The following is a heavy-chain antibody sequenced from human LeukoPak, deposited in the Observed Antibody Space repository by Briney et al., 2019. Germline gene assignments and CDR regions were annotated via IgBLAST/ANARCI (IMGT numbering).Heavy chain of an antibody. CDR1: GFTFSSYW. J-gene: IGHJ4*02. D-gene: IGHD6-6*01. CDR3: ARESIGYFDY. CDR2: IYSGGST. V-gene: IGHV3-53*01. Sequence: PGGSLRLSCAASGFTFSSYWMSWVRQAPGKGLEWVSVIYSGGSTYYADSVKGRFTISRDNSKNTLYLQMNSLRAEDTAVYYCARESIGYFDYWGQGTLVTVSS.